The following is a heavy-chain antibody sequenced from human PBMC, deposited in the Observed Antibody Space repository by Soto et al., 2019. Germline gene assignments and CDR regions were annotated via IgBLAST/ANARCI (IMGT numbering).Heavy chain of an antibody. Sequence: GASVKVSCKTSGGTFSSYAISWVRQAPGQGLEWMGGIIPIFGTANYAQKFQGRVTITADESTSTADLELSSLRSEDTAVYYCAPLSVSLSGPYCIHVWGQGTMVTVSS. D-gene: IGHD2-15*01. J-gene: IGHJ6*02. CDR1: GGTFSSYA. CDR2: IIPIFGTA. V-gene: IGHV1-69*13. CDR3: APLSVSLSGPYCIHV.